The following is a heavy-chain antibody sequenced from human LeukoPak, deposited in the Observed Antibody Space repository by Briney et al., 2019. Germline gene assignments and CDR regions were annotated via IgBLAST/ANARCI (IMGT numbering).Heavy chain of an antibody. V-gene: IGHV1-2*02. CDR3: ARDSPSEPPSIVVVPAAIGSVGY. Sequence: ASVKVSCKASGYTFTRYYMHWVRQAPGQGLEWMGWINPNSGGTNYAQKFQGRVTMTRDTSISTAYMELSRLRSDDTAVYYWARDSPSEPPSIVVVPAAIGSVGYWGQGTLVTASS. J-gene: IGHJ4*02. CDR2: INPNSGGT. CDR1: GYTFTRYY. D-gene: IGHD2-2*01.